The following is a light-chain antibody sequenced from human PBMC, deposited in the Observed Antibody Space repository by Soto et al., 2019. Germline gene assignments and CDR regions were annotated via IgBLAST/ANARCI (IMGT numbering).Light chain of an antibody. Sequence: QSALTQPPSASGAPGQSVTSSFTGTSSDVGAYDYVSWYQHHPGKAPKLMTYVVYKRPSGVPDRFSGSKSGNTAFRTVSGLQAEDEADYYCRSYAGRNSYVFGTGTKVTVL. CDR3: RSYAGRNSYV. J-gene: IGLJ1*01. CDR1: SSDVGAYDY. V-gene: IGLV2-8*01. CDR2: VVY.